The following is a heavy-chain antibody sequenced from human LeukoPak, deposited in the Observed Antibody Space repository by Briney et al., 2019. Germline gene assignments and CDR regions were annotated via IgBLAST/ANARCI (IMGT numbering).Heavy chain of an antibody. D-gene: IGHD5-12*01. J-gene: IGHJ4*02. CDR3: ALEGSGYDFAGIDY. Sequence: ASVTVSCKASGYTFTSYGISWVRQAPGQGLEWMGGIIPIFGTANYAQKFQGRVTITADESTSTAYMELSSLRSEDTAVYYCALEGSGYDFAGIDYWGQGTLVTVSS. CDR2: IIPIFGTA. CDR1: GYTFTSYG. V-gene: IGHV1-69*13.